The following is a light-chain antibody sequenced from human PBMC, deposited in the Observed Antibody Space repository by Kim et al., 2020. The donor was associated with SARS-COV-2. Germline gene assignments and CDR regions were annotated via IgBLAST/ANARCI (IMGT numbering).Light chain of an antibody. CDR1: QSLLHSDGYNY. V-gene: IGKV2-28*01. CDR3: MQALQTPT. J-gene: IGKJ4*01. Sequence: EPAAISGRASQSLLHSDGYNYVDWYLQKPGQSPQLLIYLGSNRASGVPDRCSGRGSGTDFTLKSSRVEAEDVGVYYCMQALQTPTFGGGTKVDIK. CDR2: LGS.